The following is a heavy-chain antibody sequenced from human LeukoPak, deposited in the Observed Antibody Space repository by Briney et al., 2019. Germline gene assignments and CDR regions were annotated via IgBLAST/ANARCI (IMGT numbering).Heavy chain of an antibody. D-gene: IGHD3-10*01. V-gene: IGHV4-34*01. CDR2: IYYSGNT. J-gene: IGHJ4*02. Sequence: PSETLSLTCAVYGGSFSGYYWSWIRQPPGKGLEWIGMIYYSGNTDYNLSLQSRVSMSVDTSKNQFSLKLTSVAAADTAIYYCARLVWFGDLLHVFDYWGQGLLVTVSS. CDR3: ARLVWFGDLLHVFDY. CDR1: GGSFSGYY.